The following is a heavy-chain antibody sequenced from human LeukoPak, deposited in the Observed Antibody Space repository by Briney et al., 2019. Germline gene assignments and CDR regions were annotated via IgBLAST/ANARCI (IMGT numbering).Heavy chain of an antibody. Sequence: PSETLSPTCTVSGGSISIYYWSWIRQPPGKGLEWIGYIYYSGSTNYNPSLKSRVTISVDTSKNQFSLKLSSVTAADTAVYYCARELGQLERHGVFYYWGHGGLVTVSS. D-gene: IGHD1-1*01. CDR3: ARELGQLERHGVFYY. V-gene: IGHV4-59*01. CDR2: IYYSGST. CDR1: GGSISIYY. J-gene: IGHJ4*03.